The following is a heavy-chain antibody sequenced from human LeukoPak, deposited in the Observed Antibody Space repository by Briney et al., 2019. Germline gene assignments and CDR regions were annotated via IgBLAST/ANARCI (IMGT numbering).Heavy chain of an antibody. D-gene: IGHD3-10*01. V-gene: IGHV4-59*01. CDR1: GGSISSYY. CDR3: ASTVKSGSDY. Sequence: SETLSLTCTVSGGSISSYYWSWIRQPPGKGLEWIGYIYYSGSTNYNPSLKSRVTISVDTSKNQFSLKLSSVTAADTAVYYCASTVKSGSDYWGQGTLVTVSS. J-gene: IGHJ4*02. CDR2: IYYSGST.